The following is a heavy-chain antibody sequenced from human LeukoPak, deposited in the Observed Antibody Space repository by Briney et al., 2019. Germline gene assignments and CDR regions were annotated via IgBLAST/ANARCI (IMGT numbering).Heavy chain of an antibody. CDR2: IYTSGST. CDR3: AREPSYYYYGMDV. V-gene: IGHV4-61*02. J-gene: IGHJ6*02. Sequence: SETLSLTCTVSGGSISSGSYYWSWIRQPAGKGLEWIGRIYTSGSTNYNPSLKSRVTISVDTSKNQLSLKLSSVTAADTAVYYCAREPSYYYYGMDVWGQGTTVTVSS. CDR1: GGSISSGSYY.